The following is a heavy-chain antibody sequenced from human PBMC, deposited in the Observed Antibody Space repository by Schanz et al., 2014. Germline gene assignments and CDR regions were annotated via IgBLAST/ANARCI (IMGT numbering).Heavy chain of an antibody. J-gene: IGHJ4*02. Sequence: DVQLLESGGGLVQPGGSLRLSCAASGFTFSSYAMSWVRQAPGKGLEWVSAISGSGGSTYYADSMKGRFTVSRDNAENALYLQMNSLRAEDTGLYFCARGGSGSHYRLDYWGQGTLVTVSS. CDR3: ARGGSGSHYRLDY. V-gene: IGHV3-23*01. CDR1: GFTFSSYA. D-gene: IGHD1-26*01. CDR2: ISGSGGST.